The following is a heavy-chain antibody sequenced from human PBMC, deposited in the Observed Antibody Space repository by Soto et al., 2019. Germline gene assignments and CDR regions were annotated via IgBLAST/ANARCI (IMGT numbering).Heavy chain of an antibody. V-gene: IGHV3-23*01. Sequence: PGGSLRLSCAASGFTFSVYAMSWVRQAPGEGLEWVSAISGSGGNTYYADCVKGRFTIYRDNSKNTLYLQMNSLRAEDTAIYYCAKVPAAIMGYYYYYMDVWGKGTTVTVSS. CDR2: ISGSGGNT. J-gene: IGHJ6*03. CDR3: AKVPAAIMGYYYYYMDV. CDR1: GFTFSVYA. D-gene: IGHD2-2*01.